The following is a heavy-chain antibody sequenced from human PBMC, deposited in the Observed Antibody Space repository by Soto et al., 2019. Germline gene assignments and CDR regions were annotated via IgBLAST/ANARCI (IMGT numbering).Heavy chain of an antibody. Sequence: EVQLVQSGAEVKKPGESLRISCKGSGYSFTSYWISWVRQMPGKGLEWMGRIDPSDSYTNYSPSFQGHVTISADKSISTAYLQWSSLKASDTAMYYCARHFTDIQYDSSGYYYGYWGQGTLVTVSS. J-gene: IGHJ4*02. CDR3: ARHFTDIQYDSSGYYYGY. CDR2: IDPSDSYT. V-gene: IGHV5-10-1*01. CDR1: GYSFTSYW. D-gene: IGHD3-22*01.